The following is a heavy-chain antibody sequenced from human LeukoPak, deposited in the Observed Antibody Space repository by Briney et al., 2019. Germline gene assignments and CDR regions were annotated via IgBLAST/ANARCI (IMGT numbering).Heavy chain of an antibody. CDR2: INWNGGST. CDR1: GFTFDDYG. J-gene: IGHJ4*02. V-gene: IGHV3-20*04. Sequence: PGGSLRLSCAASGFTFDDYGMSWVRQAPGKGLEWVSGINWNGGSTGYADSVKGRFTISRDNAKNSLYLQMNSLRAEDTAVYYCARIRVIQLWQFFDYWGQGTLVTVSS. CDR3: ARIRVIQLWQFFDY. D-gene: IGHD5-18*01.